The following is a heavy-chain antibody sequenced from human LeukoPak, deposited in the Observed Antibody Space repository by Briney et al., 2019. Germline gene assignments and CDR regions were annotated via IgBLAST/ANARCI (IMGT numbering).Heavy chain of an antibody. D-gene: IGHD4-17*01. J-gene: IGHJ4*02. V-gene: IGHV1-8*01. CDR2: MNPNSGNT. CDR3: ARVGPTTVTTRGDFDY. Sequence: ASVKVSCKASGYTFTSYDINWVRQATGQGLEWMGWMNPNSGNTGYAQKFQGRVTMTRNTSISTAYMELSSLRSEDTAVYYCARVGPTTVTTRGDFDYWGQGTLVTVSS. CDR1: GYTFTSYD.